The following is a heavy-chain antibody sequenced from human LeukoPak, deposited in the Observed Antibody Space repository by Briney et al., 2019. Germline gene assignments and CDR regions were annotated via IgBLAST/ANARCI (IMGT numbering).Heavy chain of an antibody. D-gene: IGHD2-21*01. CDR2: IYDSGGT. CDR3: ARQGIVGDPILAAEYFQH. V-gene: IGHV4-39*01. CDR1: GGSISSSSSY. J-gene: IGHJ1*01. Sequence: SETLSLTCTVSGGSISSSSSYWGWIRQPPGKGLEWIGCIYDSGGTYYNPSRKGRFTISVETSKTQFSLKLSSVTAADTAVYSCARQGIVGDPILAAEYFQHWGQGTLATASS.